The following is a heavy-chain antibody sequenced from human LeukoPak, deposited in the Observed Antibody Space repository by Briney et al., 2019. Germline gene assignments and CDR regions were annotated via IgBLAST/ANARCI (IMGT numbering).Heavy chain of an antibody. CDR1: GGTFSSYA. V-gene: IGHV1-18*01. CDR2: ISAYNGNT. J-gene: IGHJ4*02. Sequence: ASVKVSCKASGGTFSSYAISWVRQAPGQGLEWIGWISAYNGNTNYAQKLQGRVTMTTDTSTSTAYMELRSLRSDDTAVYYCARDFPLVVGATTDYFDYWGQGTLVTVSS. D-gene: IGHD1-26*01. CDR3: ARDFPLVVGATTDYFDY.